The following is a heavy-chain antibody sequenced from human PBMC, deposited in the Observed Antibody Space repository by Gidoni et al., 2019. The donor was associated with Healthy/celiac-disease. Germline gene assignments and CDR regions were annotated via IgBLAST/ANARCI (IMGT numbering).Heavy chain of an antibody. Sequence: QVQLVESGGGVVQPGRSLRLSCAASGFPFSRYGMHWVRQAPGKGLEWVAVIWYDGSNKYYADSVKGRFTISRDNSKNTLYLQMNSLRAEDTAVYYCARDYRELPDYWGQGTLVTVSS. D-gene: IGHD1-26*01. CDR2: IWYDGSNK. V-gene: IGHV3-33*01. J-gene: IGHJ4*02. CDR3: ARDYRELPDY. CDR1: GFPFSRYG.